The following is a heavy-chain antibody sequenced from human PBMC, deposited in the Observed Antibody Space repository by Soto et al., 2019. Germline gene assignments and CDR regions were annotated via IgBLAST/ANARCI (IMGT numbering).Heavy chain of an antibody. CDR1: GFTFSSYL. V-gene: IGHV3-74*01. CDR3: ARDGYIGFDY. J-gene: IGHJ4*02. Sequence: EVQLVESGGGLVQPGGSLRLSCAASGFTFSSYLMHWVRQGPGKGLVWVSRIDSDGSDTIYADSVKGRFTISRDNARNTLFLQMHSLRAEDMGVYFCARDGYIGFDYWGQGTLVTVSS. CDR2: IDSDGSDT. D-gene: IGHD5-12*01.